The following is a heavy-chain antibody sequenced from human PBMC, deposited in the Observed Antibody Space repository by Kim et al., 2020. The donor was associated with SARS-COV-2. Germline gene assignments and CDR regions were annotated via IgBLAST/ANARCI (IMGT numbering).Heavy chain of an antibody. V-gene: IGHV3-15*01. CDR3: TTYNPRSGTKSY. CDR2: IKSKTDGGTT. CDR1: GFTFSNAW. J-gene: IGHJ4*02. Sequence: GGSLRLSCAASGFTFSNAWMSWVRQAPGKGLEWVGRIKSKTDGGTTDYAAPVKGRFTISRDDSKNTLYLQMNSLKTEDTAVYYCTTYNPRSGTKSYWGQGTLVTVSS. D-gene: IGHD3-10*01.